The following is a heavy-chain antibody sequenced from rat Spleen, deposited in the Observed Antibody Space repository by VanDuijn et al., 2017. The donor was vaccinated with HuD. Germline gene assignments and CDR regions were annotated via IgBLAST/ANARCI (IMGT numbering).Heavy chain of an antibody. CDR3: ARDTMGITRFDY. V-gene: IGHV5-7*01. CDR2: INYDGSST. J-gene: IGHJ2*01. Sequence: EVQLVESGGGLVQPGRSLKLSCAASGFTFSNYYMAWVRQAPKKGLEWVATINYDGSSTYYRDSGKGRFTISRDNAKSTLFLQIDSLRSEDTATYYCARDTMGITRFDYWGQGVMVTVSS. D-gene: IGHD1-9*01. CDR1: GFTFSNYY.